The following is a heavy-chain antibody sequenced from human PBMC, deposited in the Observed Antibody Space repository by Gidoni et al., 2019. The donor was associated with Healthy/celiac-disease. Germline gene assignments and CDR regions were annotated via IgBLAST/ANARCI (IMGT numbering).Heavy chain of an antibody. CDR1: GSTSSSYS. J-gene: IGHJ4*02. D-gene: IGHD3-10*01. CDR2: ISSSSSYI. V-gene: IGHV3-21*01. Sequence: EVQLVESGGGLVKPGGSLRLSCAASGSTSSSYSMNWVRQAPGKGLEWVSPISSSSSYIYYADSVKGRFTISRDNAKNSLYLQMNSLRAEDTAVYYCARVRAPVDYYGPGEDYWGQGTLVTVSS. CDR3: ARVRAPVDYYGPGEDY.